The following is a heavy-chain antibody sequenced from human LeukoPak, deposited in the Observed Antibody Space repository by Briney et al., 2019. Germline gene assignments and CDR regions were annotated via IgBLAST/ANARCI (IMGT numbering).Heavy chain of an antibody. V-gene: IGHV3-30*02. CDR3: AKDWTVVPAAPLY. J-gene: IGHJ4*02. D-gene: IGHD2-2*01. CDR2: IYYDGSNK. Sequence: GESLTLSCAASEFTFTTYGMHWVRQAPGKGLEWVAFIYYDGSNKYYADSVKGRFTISRDNSKNTLYLQMNSLRAEDTAVYYCAKDWTVVPAAPLYWGQGTLVTVSS. CDR1: EFTFTTYG.